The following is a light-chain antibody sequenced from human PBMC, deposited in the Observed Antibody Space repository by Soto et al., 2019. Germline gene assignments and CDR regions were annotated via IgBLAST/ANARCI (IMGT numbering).Light chain of an antibody. CDR3: TSYTTSNTVV. V-gene: IGLV2-14*01. Sequence: QSVLTQPASVSGSPGQSIAISCTGTSVDVGGYDYVSWYQQHPGKAPKLMIYDVNSRPSGVSNRFSGSKSGNTASLTISGLQAEDEADYYCTSYTTSNTVVFGGGTQLTVL. CDR1: SVDVGGYDY. CDR2: DVN. J-gene: IGLJ3*02.